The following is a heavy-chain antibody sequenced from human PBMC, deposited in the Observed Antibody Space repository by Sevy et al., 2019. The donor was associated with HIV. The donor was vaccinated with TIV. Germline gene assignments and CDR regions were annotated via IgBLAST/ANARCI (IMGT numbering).Heavy chain of an antibody. CDR2: IYYSGST. J-gene: IGHJ6*02. CDR3: ARDPKRGPDYYYYYGMDV. Sequence: TLSLTCTVSGGSVSSGSYYWSWIRQPPGKGLEWIGYIYYSGSTNYNPSLKSRVTISVDTSKNQFSLKLSSVTAADTAVYYCARDPKRGPDYYYYYGMDVWGQGTTVTVSS. D-gene: IGHD3-16*01. CDR1: GGSVSSGSYY. V-gene: IGHV4-61*01.